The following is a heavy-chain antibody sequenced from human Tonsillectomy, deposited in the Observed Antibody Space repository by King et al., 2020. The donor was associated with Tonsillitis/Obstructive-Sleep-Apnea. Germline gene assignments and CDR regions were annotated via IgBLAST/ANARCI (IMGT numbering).Heavy chain of an antibody. CDR2: ISYDGSNK. CDR1: AFTFSRHA. J-gene: IGHJ4*02. D-gene: IGHD5-12*01. V-gene: IGHV3-30*01. Sequence: VQLVESGGGVVQPGRSLRLSCAASAFTFSRHAMHWVRQAPGKGLEWVAVISYDGSNKYYADSVKGRFTISRDNSKNTLYLQMNSLRAEDTAVYYCAREREREYSGYDRGIDYWGQGILVTVSS. CDR3: AREREREYSGYDRGIDY.